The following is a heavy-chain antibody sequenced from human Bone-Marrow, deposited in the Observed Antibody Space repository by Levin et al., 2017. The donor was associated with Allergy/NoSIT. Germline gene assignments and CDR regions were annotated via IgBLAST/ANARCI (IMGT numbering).Heavy chain of an antibody. V-gene: IGHV3-53*01. CDR1: GIIVSREY. J-gene: IGHJ6*02. D-gene: IGHD2-2*02. Sequence: AGGSLRLSCAASGIIVSREYLSWVRQAPGKGLEWVSITYSSGTTDYADSVQGRFTISRDSSKNTLYLQMNSLRGEDSAVYYCARQLYTPYYYYPMDVWGQGTTVTVSS. CDR2: TYSSGTT. CDR3: ARQLYTPYYYYPMDV.